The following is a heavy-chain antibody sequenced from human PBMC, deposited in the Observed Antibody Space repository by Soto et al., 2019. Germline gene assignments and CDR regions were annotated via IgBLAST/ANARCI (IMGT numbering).Heavy chain of an antibody. V-gene: IGHV4-30-4*01. CDR1: GGSISSGDYY. CDR2: IYYSGST. J-gene: IGHJ4*02. Sequence: SETLSLTCTVSGGSISSGDYYWSWIRQPPGKGLEWIGYIYYSGSTYYNPSLKSRVTISVDTSKNQFSLKLSSVTAADTAVYYCARDIPPMVRGTPRASDYWGQGTLVTVSS. D-gene: IGHD3-10*01. CDR3: ARDIPPMVRGTPRASDY.